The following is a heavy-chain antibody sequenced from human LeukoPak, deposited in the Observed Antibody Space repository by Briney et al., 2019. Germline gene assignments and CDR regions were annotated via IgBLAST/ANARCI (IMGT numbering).Heavy chain of an antibody. CDR2: INPNSGGT. Sequence: ASVKVSCKASGFTFTGYYMHWVRQAPGQGLEWMGWINPNSGGTNYAQKFQGWVTMTRDTSISTAYMELSRLRSDDTAVYYCARVNYGSGSYWPYWGQGTLVTVSS. D-gene: IGHD3-10*01. J-gene: IGHJ4*02. CDR3: ARVNYGSGSYWPY. V-gene: IGHV1-2*04. CDR1: GFTFTGYY.